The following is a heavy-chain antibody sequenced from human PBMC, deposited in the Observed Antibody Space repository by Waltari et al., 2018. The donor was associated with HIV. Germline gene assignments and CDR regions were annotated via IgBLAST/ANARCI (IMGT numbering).Heavy chain of an antibody. CDR3: ARQTTPPTTLIDY. V-gene: IGHV4-39*01. CDR1: GGSISSSSYY. D-gene: IGHD1-26*01. CDR2: ISYSGTT. J-gene: IGHJ4*02. Sequence: QLQLQESGPGLVKPSETLSLTCTVSGGSISSSSYYWGWIRQPPGQGLEWIGRISYSGTTYYNPSLKSRVTISVDTSKTQFSLKLSSVTAADTAVYYCARQTTPPTTLIDYWGQGTLVTVSS.